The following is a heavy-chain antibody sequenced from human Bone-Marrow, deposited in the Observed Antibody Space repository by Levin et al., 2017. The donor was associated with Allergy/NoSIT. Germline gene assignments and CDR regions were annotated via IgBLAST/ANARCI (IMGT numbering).Heavy chain of an antibody. CDR3: AHRRYDCSGGSCYGWFDP. V-gene: IGHV2-5*02. D-gene: IGHD2-15*01. CDR2: IYWDDDK. CDR1: GFLLSPSGVG. Sequence: VSGPTLVKPTQTLTLTCTFSGFLLSPSGVGVGWIRQPPGKALEWLALIYWDDDKRYSPSLKSRLTITKDTSKHQVVLTMTNMDPVDTATYYCAHRRYDCSGGSCYGWFDPWGQGTLVTVSS. J-gene: IGHJ5*02.